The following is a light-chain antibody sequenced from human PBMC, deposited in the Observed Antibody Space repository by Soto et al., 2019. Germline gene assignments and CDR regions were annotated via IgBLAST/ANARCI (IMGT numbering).Light chain of an antibody. CDR2: GAS. CDR1: QSVSSNY. J-gene: IGKJ1*01. Sequence: EIVLTQSPGTLSLSPGERATLSCRASQSVSSNYLAWYQQKHGQAPRLLIYGASSRATGIPDRFSGSGSGTDFILTISRLEPEEFAVYYCQQYASTPSGTFGQVTKVEIK. CDR3: QQYASTPSGT. V-gene: IGKV3-20*01.